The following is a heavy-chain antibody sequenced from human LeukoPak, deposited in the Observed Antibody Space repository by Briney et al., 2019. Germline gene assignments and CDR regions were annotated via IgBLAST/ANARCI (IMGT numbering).Heavy chain of an antibody. CDR2: IYCSGST. J-gene: IGHJ5*02. Sequence: SETLSLTCTVSGGSISSGGYYWSWIRQHPGKGLEWIGYIYCSGSTYYNPSLKSRVTISVDTSKNQFSLKLSSVTAADTAVYYCASSIAAQGGWFDPWGQGTLVTVSS. CDR1: GGSISSGGYY. V-gene: IGHV4-31*03. CDR3: ASSIAAQGGWFDP. D-gene: IGHD6-6*01.